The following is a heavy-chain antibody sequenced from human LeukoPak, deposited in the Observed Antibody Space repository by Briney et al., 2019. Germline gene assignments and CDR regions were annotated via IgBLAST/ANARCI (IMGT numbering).Heavy chain of an antibody. J-gene: IGHJ4*02. Sequence: GGSLRLSCAASGFTFSNYGMHWVRQAPGKGLEWVAIIWSDGSNKYYGDSVKGRFTISRDNSKNTLYLQMNSLRAEDTAVYYCARGVVGNLNFDYWGQGTLVTVSS. D-gene: IGHD2-15*01. CDR3: ARGVVGNLNFDY. V-gene: IGHV3-33*01. CDR2: IWSDGSNK. CDR1: GFTFSNYG.